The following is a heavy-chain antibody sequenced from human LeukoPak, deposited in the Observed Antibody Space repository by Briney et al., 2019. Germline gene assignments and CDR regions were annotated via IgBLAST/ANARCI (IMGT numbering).Heavy chain of an antibody. J-gene: IGHJ6*04. Sequence: GASVKVSCKASGGTFSSYAISWVRQAPGQGLEWMGGIIPIFGTANYAQKFQGRVTMTRNTSISTAYMELSSLRSEDTAVYYCARGPRLGSVWGKGTTVTISS. V-gene: IGHV1-69*05. CDR1: GGTFSSYA. CDR2: IIPIFGTA. CDR3: ARGPRLGSV.